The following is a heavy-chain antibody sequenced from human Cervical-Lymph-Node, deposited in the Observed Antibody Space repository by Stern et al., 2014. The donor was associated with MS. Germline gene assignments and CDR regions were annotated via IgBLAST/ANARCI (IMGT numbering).Heavy chain of an antibody. Sequence: QVQLVESGGGVVQPGRSLRLSCAASGFTFSSYAMHWVRQAPGKGLEWVAGISYDGSNKYYADSVKGRFTISRDNAKNTLYLQMNSLRAEDTAVYYCAKRFGYSSSWYRGGYYYYGMDVWGQGTTVTVSS. V-gene: IGHV3-30*18. CDR2: ISYDGSNK. J-gene: IGHJ6*02. CDR3: AKRFGYSSSWYRGGYYYYGMDV. CDR1: GFTFSSYA. D-gene: IGHD6-13*01.